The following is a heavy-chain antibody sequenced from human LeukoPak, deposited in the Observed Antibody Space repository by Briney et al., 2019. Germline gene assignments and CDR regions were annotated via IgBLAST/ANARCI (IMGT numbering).Heavy chain of an antibody. CDR3: ARSGVDTYGLQASGDFDY. Sequence: GASVKVSCKASGGTFSSYAISWVRQAPGQGLEWMGGIIPIFGTANYAQKFQGRVTITADESTSTAYMELSSLRSDDTAVYYCARSGVDTYGLQASGDFDYWGQGILVTVSS. CDR1: GGTFSSYA. J-gene: IGHJ4*02. V-gene: IGHV1-69*01. CDR2: IIPIFGTA. D-gene: IGHD5-18*01.